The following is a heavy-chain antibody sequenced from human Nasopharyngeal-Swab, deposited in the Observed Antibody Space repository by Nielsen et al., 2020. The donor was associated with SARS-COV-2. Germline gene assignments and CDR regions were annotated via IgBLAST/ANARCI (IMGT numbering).Heavy chain of an antibody. CDR2: IYPGDSDT. Sequence: GESLKISCKGSGYNFTTYWIGWVRQMPGKDLEWMGIIYPGDSDTRYSPSFQGQVTISADKSISTAYLQWSSLKASDTTMYYCARRGYGGSGSYYFYYYMDVWGKGTTVTVSS. CDR3: ARRGYGGSGSYYFYYYMDV. D-gene: IGHD4-23*01. V-gene: IGHV5-51*01. CDR1: GYNFTTYW. J-gene: IGHJ6*03.